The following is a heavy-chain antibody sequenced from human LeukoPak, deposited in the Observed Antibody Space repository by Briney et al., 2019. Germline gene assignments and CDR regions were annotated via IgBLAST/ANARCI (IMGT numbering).Heavy chain of an antibody. J-gene: IGHJ4*02. CDR2: ISASRDIT. CDR1: GFNYSSYT. D-gene: IGHD3-22*01. V-gene: IGHV3-23*01. Sequence: GGSLRLSCAASGFNYSSYTMNWVRQAPGMGLEWLSYISASRDITYYADSVKGRFTISRDNSKNTLYLQVNSLRAEDTAVYYCAKGGGDYYDSSGYYYFDYWGQGTLVTVSS. CDR3: AKGGGDYYDSSGYYYFDY.